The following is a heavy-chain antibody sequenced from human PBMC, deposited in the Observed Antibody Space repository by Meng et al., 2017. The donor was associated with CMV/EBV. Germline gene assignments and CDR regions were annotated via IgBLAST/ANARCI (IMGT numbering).Heavy chain of an antibody. CDR1: GFTFSSYA. CDR2: ISYDGSNK. Sequence: GGSLRLSCAASGFTFSSYAMHWVRQAPGKGLEWVAVISYDGSNKYYADSVKGRFTISRDNSKSTLYLQMNSLRAEDTAVYYCASLVVVITTSWFDPWGQGTLVTVSS. CDR3: ASLVVVITTSWFDP. V-gene: IGHV3-30-3*01. D-gene: IGHD3-22*01. J-gene: IGHJ5*02.